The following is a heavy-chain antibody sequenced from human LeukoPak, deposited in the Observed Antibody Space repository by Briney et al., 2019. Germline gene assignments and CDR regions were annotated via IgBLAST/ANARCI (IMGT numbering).Heavy chain of an antibody. Sequence: GASVKVSCKASGYTFTNYDINWVRQATGQGLEWMGWRIPNGGKTGYAQKFQGRVTITRNTSISTAYMELSRLRSEDTAVYYCARGPRQQLFYWGQGTLVTVSS. CDR2: RIPNGGKT. CDR3: ARGPRQQLFY. V-gene: IGHV1-8*03. D-gene: IGHD6-13*01. CDR1: GYTFTNYD. J-gene: IGHJ4*02.